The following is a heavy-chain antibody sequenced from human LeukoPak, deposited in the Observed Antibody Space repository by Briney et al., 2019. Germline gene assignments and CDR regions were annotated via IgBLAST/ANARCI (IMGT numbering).Heavy chain of an antibody. CDR1: GFTFSNYW. Sequence: EGSLRLSCAASGFTFSNYWMSWVRQAPGKGLEWVANINQDGSEEYYVDSVKGRFTISRDNAKNSLYPQMNSLRAEDTAVYYCARDGRYISDYWGQGTLVIVSS. CDR3: ARDGRYISDY. J-gene: IGHJ4*02. V-gene: IGHV3-7*05. D-gene: IGHD1-26*01. CDR2: INQDGSEE.